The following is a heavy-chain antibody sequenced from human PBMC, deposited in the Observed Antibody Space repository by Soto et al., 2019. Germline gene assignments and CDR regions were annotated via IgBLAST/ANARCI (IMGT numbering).Heavy chain of an antibody. J-gene: IGHJ4*02. CDR3: ASEGVVAATYYDY. Sequence: EVQLVESGGGLVQPGGSLRLSCAASGFTFSSYCMRWVRQAPGKGLEWVADIKQDGSEKYYVDSVKGRFTISRDKPKNTLYLEMNGLCDEDTAVYYWASEGVVAATYYDYWGQGTLVTVSS. D-gene: IGHD2-15*01. CDR1: GFTFSSYC. CDR2: IKQDGSEK. V-gene: IGHV3-7*01.